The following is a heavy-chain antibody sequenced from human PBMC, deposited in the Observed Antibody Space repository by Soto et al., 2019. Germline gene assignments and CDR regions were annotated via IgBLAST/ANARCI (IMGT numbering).Heavy chain of an antibody. V-gene: IGHV3-30*18. CDR1: GFTFSSYG. J-gene: IGHJ6*02. CDR2: ISYDGSNK. Sequence: QVQLVESGGGVVQPGRSLRLSCAASGFTFSSYGMHWVRQAPGKGLEWVAVISYDGSNKYYADSVKGRFTISRDNSKNTLYLQMNSLRAEDTAVYYCAKDQVVPAAMDVWGQGTTVTVSS. CDR3: AKDQVVPAAMDV. D-gene: IGHD2-2*01.